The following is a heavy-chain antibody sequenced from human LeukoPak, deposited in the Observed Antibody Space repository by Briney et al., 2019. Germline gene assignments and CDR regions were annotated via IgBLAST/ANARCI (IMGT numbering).Heavy chain of an antibody. CDR2: IYSGGST. D-gene: IGHD2-15*01. CDR1: GFTVSSNY. CDR3: AREGSLTRGYYYYGMDV. J-gene: IGHJ6*02. V-gene: IGHV3-66*01. Sequence: GGSLRLSCAASGFTVSSNYMSWVRQAPGKGLEWVSVIYSGGSTYYADSVKGRFTISRDNSKNTLYLQMNSLRAEDTAVYYCAREGSLTRGYYYYGMDVWGQGTTVTVSS.